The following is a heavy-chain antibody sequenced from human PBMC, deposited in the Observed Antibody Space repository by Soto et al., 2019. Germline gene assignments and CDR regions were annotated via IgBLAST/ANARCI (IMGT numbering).Heavy chain of an antibody. CDR2: IIPILGIA. CDR3: ATRWFGELRYMDV. D-gene: IGHD3-10*01. Sequence: QVQLVQSGAEVKKPGSSVKVSCKASGGTFSSYTISWVRQAPGQGLEWMGRIIPILGIANYAQKFQGRGTITADKSTSTAYMELSSLRSEDTAVYYCATRWFGELRYMDVWGKGTTVTVSS. J-gene: IGHJ6*03. V-gene: IGHV1-69*02. CDR1: GGTFSSYT.